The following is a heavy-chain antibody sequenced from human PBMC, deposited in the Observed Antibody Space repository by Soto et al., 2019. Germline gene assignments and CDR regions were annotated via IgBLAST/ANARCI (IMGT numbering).Heavy chain of an antibody. Sequence: GGSLRLSCAASGFTFSSYAMSWVRQAPGKGLEWVSAISGSGGSTYYADSVKGRFTISRDNSKNTLYLQMNSLRAEDTAVYYCAKERPDCISTSCYVGLCGYWGQGTLVTVSS. J-gene: IGHJ4*02. D-gene: IGHD2-2*01. CDR3: AKERPDCISTSCYVGLCGY. CDR1: GFTFSSYA. CDR2: ISGSGGST. V-gene: IGHV3-23*01.